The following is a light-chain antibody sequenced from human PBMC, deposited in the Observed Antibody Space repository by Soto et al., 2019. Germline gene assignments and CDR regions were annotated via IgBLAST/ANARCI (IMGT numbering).Light chain of an antibody. J-gene: IGKJ1*01. V-gene: IGKV1-17*01. Sequence: DIQMTQSPSSLYASVGDRVTFTCRASQDIKDYLGWYQQKPGKAPKSLIYVASRLQSGVPPRFSGSGSGTEFTLTISSLQPEDFATYFCLQHNSDPWTFGQGTKVEI. CDR3: LQHNSDPWT. CDR1: QDIKDY. CDR2: VAS.